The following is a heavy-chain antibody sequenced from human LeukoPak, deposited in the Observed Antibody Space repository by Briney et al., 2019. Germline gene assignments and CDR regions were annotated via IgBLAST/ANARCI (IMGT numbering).Heavy chain of an antibody. V-gene: IGHV3-7*01. CDR1: GGSFSGYY. CDR3: ARDGTAAGLYFDL. CDR2: IRQDGGEK. Sequence: PSETLSLTCAVYGGSFSGYYWSWIRQPPGKGLEWVASIRQDGGEKSYVDSVKGRFTISRDNTKNSLYLQINSLRAEDTAVYYCARDGTAAGLYFDLWGQGTLVTVSS. D-gene: IGHD6-13*01. J-gene: IGHJ4*01.